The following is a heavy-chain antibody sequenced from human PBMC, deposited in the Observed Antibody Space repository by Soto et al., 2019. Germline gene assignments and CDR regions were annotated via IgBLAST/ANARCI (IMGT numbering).Heavy chain of an antibody. Sequence: QVQLVQSGTEVKRPGASVKVSCKASGYTFSNYGVSWMRQAPGQGLEWVGWFNPANQNTNYEQKFQGRVTMTADTSTCTAYMELRGLRSDDTAVYYCARVKFGDPFDFWGQGTLVTVSS. CDR2: FNPANQNT. J-gene: IGHJ4*02. V-gene: IGHV1-18*01. D-gene: IGHD2-21*02. CDR1: GYTFSNYG. CDR3: ARVKFGDPFDF.